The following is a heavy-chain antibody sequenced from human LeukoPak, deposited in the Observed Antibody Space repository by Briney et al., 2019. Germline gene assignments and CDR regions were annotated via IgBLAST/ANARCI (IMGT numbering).Heavy chain of an antibody. D-gene: IGHD6-13*01. Sequence: PGGSLRLSCAASGFTFSTYSISWFRLAPGKGLEWVSGISGSGANTYYADSVKGRFTISRDNSKNTLYLQMNSLRAEDTAVFYCAKYPASGGYFDYWGQGTLVTVSS. V-gene: IGHV3-23*01. CDR2: ISGSGANT. J-gene: IGHJ4*02. CDR3: AKYPASGGYFDY. CDR1: GFTFSTYS.